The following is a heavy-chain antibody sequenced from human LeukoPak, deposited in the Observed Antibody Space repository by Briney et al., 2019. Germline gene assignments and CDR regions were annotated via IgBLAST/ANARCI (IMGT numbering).Heavy chain of an antibody. Sequence: GGSLRLSCAASGFTFSSYSMNWVRQAPGKGMEWVSYISSSSSTIYYADSVKGRFTISRDNAKNSLYLQMNSLRVEDTAVYYCARCTTGRTFGSLREIKRSREIDYWGQGTLVTVSS. D-gene: IGHD1-1*01. J-gene: IGHJ4*02. V-gene: IGHV3-48*01. CDR2: ISSSSSTI. CDR3: ARCTTGRTFGSLREIKRSREIDY. CDR1: GFTFSSYS.